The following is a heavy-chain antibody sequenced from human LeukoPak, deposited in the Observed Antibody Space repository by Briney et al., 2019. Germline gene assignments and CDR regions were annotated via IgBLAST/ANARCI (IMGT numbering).Heavy chain of an antibody. J-gene: IGHJ5*02. D-gene: IGHD3-3*01. CDR2: INHSGST. CDR3: ARGRRRFLEWTGGNWFDP. Sequence: SETLSLTCAVYGGSFSGYYWSWIRQPPGKGLEWIGEINHSGSTNYNPSLKSRVTISVDTSKNQFSLKLSSVTAADTAVYYCARGRRRFLEWTGGNWFDPWGQGTLVTVSS. CDR1: GGSFSGYY. V-gene: IGHV4-34*01.